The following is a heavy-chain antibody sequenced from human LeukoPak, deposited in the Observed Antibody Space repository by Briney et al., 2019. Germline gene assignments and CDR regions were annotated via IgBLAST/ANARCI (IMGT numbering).Heavy chain of an antibody. V-gene: IGHV3-11*04. Sequence: PGESLRLSCAASGFTFSDYYMSWIRQAPGKGLEWVSYISSSGSTIYYADSVKGRFTISRDISKNTLSLQMNSLRADDTAVYYCARDSGGPGYYDSSGYYPRLDYWGQGTLVTVSS. CDR2: ISSSGSTI. CDR3: ARDSGGPGYYDSSGYYPRLDY. CDR1: GFTFSDYY. D-gene: IGHD3-22*01. J-gene: IGHJ4*02.